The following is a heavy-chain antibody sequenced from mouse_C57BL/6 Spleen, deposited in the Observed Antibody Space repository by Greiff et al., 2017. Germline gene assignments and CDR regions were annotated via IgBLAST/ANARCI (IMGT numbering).Heavy chain of an antibody. CDR1: GFSLTSYG. J-gene: IGHJ3*01. V-gene: IGHV2-2*01. D-gene: IGHD2-1*01. CDR3: ARNHYGNSWVAY. Sequence: VKLQESGPGLVQPSQSLSITCTVSGFSLTSYGVHWVRQSPGKGLEWLGVIWSGGSTDYNAAFISRLSISKDNSKGQVFFKMNSLQADDTAIYYCARNHYGNSWVAYGGQGTLVTVSA. CDR2: IWSGGST.